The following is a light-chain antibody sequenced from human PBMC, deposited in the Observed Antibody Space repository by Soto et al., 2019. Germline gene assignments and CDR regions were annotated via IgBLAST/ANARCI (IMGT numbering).Light chain of an antibody. Sequence: QSVLTQPPSASGTPGQRVTISCSGSSSNIGSNYVYWYQQLPGTAPKLLIYRNNQRPSGVPDRFSGSKSGTSASLAISGLRTKDEADYYCAAWDDSLSGYVFGTGTKLTVL. CDR2: RNN. V-gene: IGLV1-47*01. CDR1: SSNIGSNY. J-gene: IGLJ1*01. CDR3: AAWDDSLSGYV.